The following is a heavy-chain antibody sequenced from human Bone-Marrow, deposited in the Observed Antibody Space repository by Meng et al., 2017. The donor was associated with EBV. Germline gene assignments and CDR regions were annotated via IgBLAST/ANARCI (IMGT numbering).Heavy chain of an antibody. CDR2: INHSGST. Sequence: QVQLRQWGAGLLTPSETLSLTCAVYGGSFSGYYWSWIRQPPGKGLELIGEINHSGSTNYNPSLKSRVTISVDTSKNQFSLKLSSVTAADTAVYYCARGSGSGKSKDYWGQGTLVTVSS. D-gene: IGHD3-10*01. CDR1: GGSFSGYY. J-gene: IGHJ4*02. CDR3: ARGSGSGKSKDY. V-gene: IGHV4-34*01.